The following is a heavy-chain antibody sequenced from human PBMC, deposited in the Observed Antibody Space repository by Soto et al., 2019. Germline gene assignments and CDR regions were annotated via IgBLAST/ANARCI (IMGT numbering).Heavy chain of an antibody. V-gene: IGHV3-53*01. CDR3: ARVNTTLVDHFDC. J-gene: IGHJ4*02. Sequence: RLSCVVSGFSVSATSIFWVRQATGKGLEWVSLMHRGGTTDNADSVKGRFTTSRDKSTNTLYLHMNGLRVEDPAVSYCARVNTTLVDHFDCWGQGTLVTVSS. CDR2: MHRGGTT. D-gene: IGHD5-18*01. CDR1: GFSVSATS.